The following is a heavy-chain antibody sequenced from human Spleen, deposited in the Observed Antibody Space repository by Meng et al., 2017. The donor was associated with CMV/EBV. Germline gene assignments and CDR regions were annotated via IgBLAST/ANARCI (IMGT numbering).Heavy chain of an antibody. CDR1: GGSFSDYY. D-gene: IGHD3-22*01. CDR3: ARTSYSDSSGYYSHDY. V-gene: IGHV4-34*01. J-gene: IGHJ4*02. CDR2: IHHSGST. Sequence: GSLRLSCAVYGGSFSDYYWSWIRQPPGKGLEWIGEIHHSGSTNYNPSLKSRVTISVDTSNNQFSLKVTSVTAADTAVYYCARTSYSDSSGYYSHDYWGQGTLVTVPQ.